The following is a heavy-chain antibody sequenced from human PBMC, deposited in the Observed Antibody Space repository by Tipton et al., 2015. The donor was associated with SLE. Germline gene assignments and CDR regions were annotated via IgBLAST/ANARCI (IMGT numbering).Heavy chain of an antibody. V-gene: IGHV4-59*01. Sequence: PGLVKPSQTLSLTCTVSGGSISSYYWSWIRQPPGKGLEWIGYIYYSGTTNYNPSLKSRVTMSVDTSKNQFSLKLSSVTAADTALYYCARDVDRWLFRDWGQGTLVTVSS. CDR1: GGSISSYY. CDR3: ARDVDRWLFRD. J-gene: IGHJ4*02. CDR2: IYYSGTT. D-gene: IGHD6-19*01.